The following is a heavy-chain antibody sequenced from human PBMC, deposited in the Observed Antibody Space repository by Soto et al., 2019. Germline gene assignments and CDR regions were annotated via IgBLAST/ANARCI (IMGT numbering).Heavy chain of an antibody. Sequence: GGSLRLSCAASRFTFSSNAMSWVRQAPGKGLEWVSVITNTGGDTLYADSVKGRFTISRDNSKNSLYLQMNSLRAEDTAVYYCAKEVILTGRAIDYWGQGTLVTVS. V-gene: IGHV3-23*01. J-gene: IGHJ4*02. CDR3: AKEVILTGRAIDY. D-gene: IGHD3-9*01. CDR1: RFTFSSNA. CDR2: ITNTGGDT.